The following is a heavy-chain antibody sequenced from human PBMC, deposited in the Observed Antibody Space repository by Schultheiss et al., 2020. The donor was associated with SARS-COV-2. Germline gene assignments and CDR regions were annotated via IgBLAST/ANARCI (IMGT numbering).Heavy chain of an antibody. CDR1: GFTFSSYA. CDR3: ARGQYWYFDL. CDR2: ISSNGGST. J-gene: IGHJ2*01. Sequence: GGSLRLSCSASGFTFSSYAMHWVRQAPGKGLEYVSAISSNGGSTYYADSVKGRFTISRDNSKNTLYLQMNSLRAEDTAVYYCARGQYWYFDLWGRGTLVTVSS. V-gene: IGHV3-64*04.